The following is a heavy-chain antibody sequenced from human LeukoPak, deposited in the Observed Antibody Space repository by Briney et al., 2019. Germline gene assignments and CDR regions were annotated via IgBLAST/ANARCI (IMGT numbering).Heavy chain of an antibody. CDR1: GFTFRSYG. D-gene: IGHD3-9*01. J-gene: IGHJ4*02. CDR3: AKDHTYNILTGYYYFDY. V-gene: IGHV3-30*18. Sequence: GGSLRLSCAASGFTFRSYGMHWVRQAPGKGLEWVAVISYDGSNKYYADSVKGRFTISRDNSKNTLYLQMNSLRPEDTAVYYCAKDHTYNILTGYYYFDYWGQGTLVTVSS. CDR2: ISYDGSNK.